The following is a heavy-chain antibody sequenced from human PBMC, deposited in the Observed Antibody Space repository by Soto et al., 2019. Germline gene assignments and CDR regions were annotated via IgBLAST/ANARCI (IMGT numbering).Heavy chain of an antibody. Sequence: SETLSLTCAVSGGSISSSNWWSWVRQPPGKGLEWIGEIYHSGSTNYNPSLKSRFTISVDKSKNQFSLKLSSVTAADTAVYYCARVGGGNYYFDYWGQGTLVTVSS. CDR3: ARVGGGNYYFDY. CDR2: IYHSGST. CDR1: GGSISSSNW. V-gene: IGHV4-4*02. D-gene: IGHD2-15*01. J-gene: IGHJ4*02.